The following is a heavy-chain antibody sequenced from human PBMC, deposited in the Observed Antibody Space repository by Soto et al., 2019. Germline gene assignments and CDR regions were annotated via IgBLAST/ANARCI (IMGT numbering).Heavy chain of an antibody. CDR2: IYHSGST. J-gene: IGHJ5*02. Sequence: QVQLQESGPGLVKPSGTLSLTCAVSGGSISSSNWWSWVRQPPGKGLEWIGEIYHSGSTNYNPSLKSRVTISVDKSKNQFSLTLSSVTAADTAVYYCARRTLLSSIAARRAHNWFDPWGQGTLVTVSS. V-gene: IGHV4-4*02. CDR3: ARRTLLSSIAARRAHNWFDP. CDR1: GGSISSSNW. D-gene: IGHD6-6*01.